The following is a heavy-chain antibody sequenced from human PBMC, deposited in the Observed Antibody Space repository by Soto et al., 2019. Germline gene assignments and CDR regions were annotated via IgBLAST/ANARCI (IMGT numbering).Heavy chain of an antibody. CDR2: ISNSGGAI. Sequence: ESGGGLVQPGGSLRLSCAASGLTFSSHAMSWVRQAPGKGLEWVSVISNSGGAIHYANSVKGRFTISRDNSKNTLYLQMNSLRAEDTAVYYCAKDEPYSSRNFGMDVWGQGTTVTVSS. D-gene: IGHD4-4*01. CDR3: AKDEPYSSRNFGMDV. V-gene: IGHV3-23*01. CDR1: GLTFSSHA. J-gene: IGHJ6*02.